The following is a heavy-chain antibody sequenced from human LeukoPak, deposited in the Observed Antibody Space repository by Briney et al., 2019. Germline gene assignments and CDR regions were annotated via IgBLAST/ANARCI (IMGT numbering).Heavy chain of an antibody. J-gene: IGHJ6*03. CDR2: IIPIFGTA. CDR1: GGTFSSYA. D-gene: IGHD5-18*01. Sequence: SVKVSYKASGGTFSSYAISWVRQAPGQELEWMGGIIPIFGTANYAQKFQGRVTITTDESTSTAYMELSSLRSEDTAVYYCARDPLDAAMAPYYYYYMDVWGKGTTVTVSS. CDR3: ARDPLDAAMAPYYYYYMDV. V-gene: IGHV1-69*05.